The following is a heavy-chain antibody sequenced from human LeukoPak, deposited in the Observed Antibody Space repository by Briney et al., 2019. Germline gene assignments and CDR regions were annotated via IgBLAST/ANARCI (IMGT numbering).Heavy chain of an antibody. D-gene: IGHD3-9*01. J-gene: IGHJ4*02. Sequence: PSETLSLTCAVYGGSFSGYYWSWIHQPPGKGLEWIGEINHSGGTNYNPSLKSRVTISVDTSKNQFSLKLSSVTAADTAVYYCARDDILTGYGSRYFDYWGQGTLVTVSS. CDR3: ARDDILTGYGSRYFDY. CDR2: INHSGGT. CDR1: GGSFSGYY. V-gene: IGHV4-34*01.